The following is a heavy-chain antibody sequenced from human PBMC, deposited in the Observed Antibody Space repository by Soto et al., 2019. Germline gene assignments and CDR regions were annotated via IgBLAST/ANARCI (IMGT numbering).Heavy chain of an antibody. CDR1: GGSISSSSYY. CDR3: ARQARDGYNPGHFQH. J-gene: IGHJ1*01. D-gene: IGHD5-12*01. V-gene: IGHV4-39*01. CDR2: IYYSGST. Sequence: QLQLQESGPGLVKPSETLSLTCTVSGGSISSSSYYWGWIRQPPGKGLEWIGSIYYSGSTYYNPSLKSRVTISVDTSKNQFSLKLSSVTAADTAVYYCARQARDGYNPGHFQHWGHGTLVTVSS.